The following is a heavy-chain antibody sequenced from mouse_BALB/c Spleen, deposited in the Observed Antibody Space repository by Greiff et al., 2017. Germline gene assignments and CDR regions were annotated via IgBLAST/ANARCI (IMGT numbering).Heavy chain of an antibody. J-gene: IGHJ1*01. Sequence: VQLQQSGPELVKPGASVRISCTASGYTFTSYYIHWVKQRPGQGLEWIGWIYPGNVNTKYNEKFKGKATLTADKSSSTAYMQLSSLTSEDSAVYFCARSRLRVGGYFDVWGAGTTVTVSS. D-gene: IGHD1-1*01. CDR3: ARSRLRVGGYFDV. CDR2: IYPGNVNT. CDR1: GYTFTSYY. V-gene: IGHV1S56*01.